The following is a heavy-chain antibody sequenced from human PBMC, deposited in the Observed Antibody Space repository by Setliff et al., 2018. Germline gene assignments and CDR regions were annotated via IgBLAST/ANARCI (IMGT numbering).Heavy chain of an antibody. D-gene: IGHD6-13*01. CDR2: VFSSGST. Sequence: PSETLSLTCTVSGGSISSYYWSWIRQPAGKGLEWIGHVFSSGSTRSNPSLKSRVTMSLDTPKNQFFLRLTSVTAADTAVYYCARSASDWAAAGEFDYWGQGTLVTVSS. J-gene: IGHJ4*02. V-gene: IGHV4-4*07. CDR1: GGSISSYY. CDR3: ARSASDWAAAGEFDY.